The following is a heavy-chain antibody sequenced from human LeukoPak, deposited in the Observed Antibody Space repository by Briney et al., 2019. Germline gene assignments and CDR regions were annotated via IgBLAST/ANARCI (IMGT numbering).Heavy chain of an antibody. CDR3: ARGPSVLLWFGEFY. V-gene: IGHV7-4-1*02. CDR2: INTNTGNP. D-gene: IGHD3-10*01. CDR1: GYTFTSYS. Sequence: ASVKVSCKASGYTFTSYSMNWVRQAPGQGLEWMGWINTNTGNPTYAQGFTGRFVFSLDTSVSTAYLQISSLKAEDTAVYYRARGPSVLLWFGEFYWGQGTLVTVSS. J-gene: IGHJ4*02.